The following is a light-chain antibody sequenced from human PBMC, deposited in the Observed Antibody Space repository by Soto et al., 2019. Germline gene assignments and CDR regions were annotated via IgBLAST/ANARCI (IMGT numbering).Light chain of an antibody. J-gene: IGKJ5*01. Sequence: EIVLTQSPGTLSLSPGERATLCCRASQSVRSSYFAWYQQKPGQAPRLLIYGASKRATGTPDRFSGSGSGTDFTLTISRLEPEDFAVDYCQQYGNPITFGQGTRLEIK. CDR3: QQYGNPIT. CDR2: GAS. V-gene: IGKV3-20*01. CDR1: QSVRSSY.